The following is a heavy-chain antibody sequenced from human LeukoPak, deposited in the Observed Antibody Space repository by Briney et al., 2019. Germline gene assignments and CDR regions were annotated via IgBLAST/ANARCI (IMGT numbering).Heavy chain of an antibody. CDR2: ISGSGGST. J-gene: IGHJ5*02. D-gene: IGHD2-15*01. CDR1: GFTFSSYA. CDR3: AKVGDAEVVAATLSWFDP. Sequence: GGSLRLSCAASGFTFSSYAMSWVRQAPGKGLEWVSAISGSGGSTYYADSVKGRFTISRDNSKNTLYLQMNSLRAEDTAVYYCAKVGDAEVVAATLSWFDPWGQGTLVTVSS. V-gene: IGHV3-23*01.